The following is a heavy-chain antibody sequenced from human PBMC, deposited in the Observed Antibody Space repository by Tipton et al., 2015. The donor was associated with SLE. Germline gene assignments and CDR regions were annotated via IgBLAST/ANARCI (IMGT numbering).Heavy chain of an antibody. D-gene: IGHD6-25*01. CDR3: ARGISGYYYYFYMDV. CDR2: ITNSGSP. CDR1: GGSITGSY. V-gene: IGHV4-34*01. Sequence: LRLSCTVSGGSITGSYWSWMRQSPGKGLEWIGEITNSGSPNYNPSLKSRVTISVDTSKSQLSLKLSSVTAADTAVYYCARGISGYYYYFYMDVWDKGTTVTVSS. J-gene: IGHJ6*03.